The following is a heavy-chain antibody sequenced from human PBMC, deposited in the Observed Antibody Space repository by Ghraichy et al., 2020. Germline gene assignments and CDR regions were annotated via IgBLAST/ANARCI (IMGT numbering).Heavy chain of an antibody. J-gene: IGHJ4*02. CDR1: GFTFSSYW. V-gene: IGHV3-74*01. Sequence: GGSLRLSCAASGFTFSSYWMHWVRQAPGQGLVWVARINSDAGSITYADTVKGRFIISRDNAENTLYLQMNSLRAEDTAVYYCARAGLFCSGGSCHNFDDWGQGTLVTVSS. CDR2: INSDAGSI. CDR3: ARAGLFCSGGSCHNFDD. D-gene: IGHD2-15*01.